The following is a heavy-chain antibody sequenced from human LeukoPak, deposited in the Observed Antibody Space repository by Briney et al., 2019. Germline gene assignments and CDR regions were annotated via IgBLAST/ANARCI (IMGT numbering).Heavy chain of an antibody. CDR3: AKDGGYSGYDYSLAY. CDR1: GFTFSSYA. J-gene: IGHJ4*02. Sequence: TGGSLRLSCAASGFTFSSYAMSWVRQAPGKGLEWVSAISGGGARTYYAGSVKGRFTISRDTSKNTLYLQMNSLRAEDTAVYYCAKDGGYSGYDYSLAYWGQGTLVTVSS. V-gene: IGHV3-23*01. D-gene: IGHD5-12*01. CDR2: ISGGGART.